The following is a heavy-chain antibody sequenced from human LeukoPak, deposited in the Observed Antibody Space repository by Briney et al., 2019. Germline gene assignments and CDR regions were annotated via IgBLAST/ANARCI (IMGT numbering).Heavy chain of an antibody. D-gene: IGHD3-22*01. V-gene: IGHV3-64*01. CDR3: ATSMIVPYYFDY. CDR1: GFTFSSYA. J-gene: IGHJ4*02. Sequence: GGSLRLSCAASGFTFSSYAMHWVRQAPGKGLEYVSAISSNGGSTYYANSVKGRFTISRDNSKNTLYLQMGSLRAEDMAVYYCATSMIVPYYFDYWSQGTLVTVSS. CDR2: ISSNGGST.